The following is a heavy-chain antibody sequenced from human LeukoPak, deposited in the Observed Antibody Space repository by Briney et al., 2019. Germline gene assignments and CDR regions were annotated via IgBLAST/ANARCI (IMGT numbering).Heavy chain of an antibody. CDR1: GFTFSSYG. J-gene: IGHJ3*02. CDR2: IWDDGSNK. CDR3: ARGDYYDSSGYYLPDAFDM. D-gene: IGHD3-22*01. Sequence: GGSLRLSCAASGFTFSSYGMHWVRQAPGKGLEWVAVIWDDGSNKYYVDSVQGRFTISRDNSKNTLYLQMSSLRAEDTAVYYCARGDYYDSSGYYLPDAFDMWGQGTMVTVSS. V-gene: IGHV3-33*01.